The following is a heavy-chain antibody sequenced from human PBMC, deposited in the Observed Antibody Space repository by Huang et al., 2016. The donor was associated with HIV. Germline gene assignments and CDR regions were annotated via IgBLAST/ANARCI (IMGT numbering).Heavy chain of an antibody. Sequence: QVQLQQWGAGLLKPSETLSLTCAVYGGSFSGYSWTWIRQYPGKGLEWIGQINHSGITDSIPSLKSRVTISMDTSKNQCSLKLNSVTAAYTAIYYCAREVMITFGGPFDPWGHGNLVTVSS. CDR3: AREVMITFGGPFDP. V-gene: IGHV4-34*01. J-gene: IGHJ5*02. CDR2: INHSGIT. D-gene: IGHD3-16*01. CDR1: GGSFSGYS.